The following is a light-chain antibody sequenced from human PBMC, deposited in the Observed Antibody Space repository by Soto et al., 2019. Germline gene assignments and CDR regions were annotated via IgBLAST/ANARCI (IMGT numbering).Light chain of an antibody. CDR2: TIS. Sequence: DVVMTPSPLSLPVPLGQPASISCRSSQGLVLSDGNTYLSWFHQRPDQSPRRLIYTISDRASGVPDRFSGSGSGTDFTLKISGLEAEDVGVYYCMQSAHWPWTFGPGTKVEV. J-gene: IGKJ1*01. CDR3: MQSAHWPWT. V-gene: IGKV2-30*01. CDR1: QGLVLSDGNTY.